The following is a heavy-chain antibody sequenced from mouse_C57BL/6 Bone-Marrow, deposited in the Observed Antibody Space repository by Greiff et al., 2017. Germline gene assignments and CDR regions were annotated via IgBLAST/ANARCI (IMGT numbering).Heavy chain of an antibody. CDR2: IYPRSGNT. CDR1: GYTFTSYG. CDR3: ARSSITTVVATRAY. Sequence: QLQQSGAELARPGASVKLSCKASGYTFTSYGISWVKQRTGQGLEWIGEIYPRSGNTYYNEKFKGKATLTADKSSSTAYMELRSLTSEDSAVYFCARSSITTVVATRAYWGQGTLVTVSA. V-gene: IGHV1-81*01. J-gene: IGHJ3*01. D-gene: IGHD1-1*01.